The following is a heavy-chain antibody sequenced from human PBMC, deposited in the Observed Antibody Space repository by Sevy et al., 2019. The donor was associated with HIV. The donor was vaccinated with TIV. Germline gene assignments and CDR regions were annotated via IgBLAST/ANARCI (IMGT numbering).Heavy chain of an antibody. CDR1: GYTFTSYG. J-gene: IGHJ4*02. V-gene: IGHV1-18*01. CDR3: ARGGGGYDFWSGYYTRTAFDY. D-gene: IGHD3-3*01. Sequence: ASVKVSCKASGYTFTSYGISWVRQAPGQGLEWMGWISAYNGNTNYAQKLQGRGTMTTDTSTGTAYMELGSLGSDDTAVYYCARGGGGYDFWSGYYTRTAFDYWGQGTLVTVSS. CDR2: ISAYNGNT.